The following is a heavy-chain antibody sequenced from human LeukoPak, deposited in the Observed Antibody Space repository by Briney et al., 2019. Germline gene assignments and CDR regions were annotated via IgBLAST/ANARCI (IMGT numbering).Heavy chain of an antibody. Sequence: SETLSLTCAVYGGSFSGYYWSWIRQPPGKGLEWIGEINHSGSTNYNPSLKSRVTISVDTSKNQFSLKLSSVTAVDTAVYYCAGSSGWYPPYFDYWGQGTLVTVSS. CDR2: INHSGST. CDR3: AGSSGWYPPYFDY. CDR1: GGSFSGYY. J-gene: IGHJ4*02. V-gene: IGHV4-34*01. D-gene: IGHD6-19*01.